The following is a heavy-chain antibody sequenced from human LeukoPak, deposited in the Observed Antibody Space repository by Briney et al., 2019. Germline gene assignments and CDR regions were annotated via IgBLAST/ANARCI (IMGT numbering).Heavy chain of an antibody. CDR1: GGSLSSNSYY. V-gene: IGHV4-39*01. CDR2: IYYSGST. Sequence: PSETLSLTCTVSGGSLSSNSYYWGWIRQPSGKGLEWIGTIYYSGSTYYNPSLKSRVTISVDTSKNQFSLKLSSVTAADTAVYYCARQVYCSSTSCYAGGYYFDYWGQGTLATVSS. J-gene: IGHJ4*02. D-gene: IGHD2-2*01. CDR3: ARQVYCSSTSCYAGGYYFDY.